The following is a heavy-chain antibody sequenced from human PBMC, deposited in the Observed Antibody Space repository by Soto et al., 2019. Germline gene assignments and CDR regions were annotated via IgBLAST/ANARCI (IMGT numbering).Heavy chain of an antibody. CDR2: ISVFKGTT. J-gene: IGHJ6*02. Sequence: GASVKVSCKASGYTFTSYAMHWVRQAPGQRLEWMGWISVFKGTTNYAQKFQGRVTMTTDTSTSTAHMELRSLRSDDTAVYYCAREGSTIRNYDYYYYGMDVWGQGTTVTVSS. CDR3: AREGSTIRNYDYYYYGMDV. D-gene: IGHD5-12*01. V-gene: IGHV1-18*01. CDR1: GYTFTSYA.